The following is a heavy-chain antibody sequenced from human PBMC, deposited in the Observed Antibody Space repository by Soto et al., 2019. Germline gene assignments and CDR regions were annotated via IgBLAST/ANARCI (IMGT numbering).Heavy chain of an antibody. V-gene: IGHV1-8*01. Sequence: GASVKVSCKASGYTFTSYDINWVRQATGQGLEWMGWMNPNSGNTGYAQKFQGRVTMTRNTSISTAYMELSSLRSEDTAVYYCARGYTYYDSFWSAPWGQGTLVTVSS. CDR1: GYTFTSYD. CDR3: ARGYTYYDSFWSAP. D-gene: IGHD3-3*01. CDR2: MNPNSGNT. J-gene: IGHJ5*02.